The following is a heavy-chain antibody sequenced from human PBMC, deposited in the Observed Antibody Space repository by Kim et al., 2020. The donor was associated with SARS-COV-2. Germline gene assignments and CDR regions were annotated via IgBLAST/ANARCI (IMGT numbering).Heavy chain of an antibody. Sequence: ASVKVSCRASGYTFTGYVIHWVRQAPGQGLEWMGWINPNTGVTTYAQNFQGRVTMTRDTSISTGYMELHSLTSDDTAVYYCARGVGTPPTFDYWGQGTLVTVSS. J-gene: IGHJ4*02. CDR3: ARGVGTPPTFDY. D-gene: IGHD1-26*01. V-gene: IGHV1-2*02. CDR1: GYTFTGYV. CDR2: INPNTGVT.